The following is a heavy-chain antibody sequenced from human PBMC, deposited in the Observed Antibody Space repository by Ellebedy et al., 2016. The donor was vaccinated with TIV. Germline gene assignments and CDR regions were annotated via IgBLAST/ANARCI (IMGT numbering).Heavy chain of an antibody. CDR3: TADVYESSGYSNDY. CDR2: IKSKTDGGTK. CDR1: GFTFNIYS. Sequence: GESLKISXAASGFTFNIYSMNWVRQAPGKGLEWVGRIKSKTDGGTKDYAAPVRGRFFMSRDDSTNTLFLQMNSLRTEDTGVYYCTADVYESSGYSNDYWGQGVLVTVSS. V-gene: IGHV3-15*01. D-gene: IGHD3-22*01. J-gene: IGHJ4*02.